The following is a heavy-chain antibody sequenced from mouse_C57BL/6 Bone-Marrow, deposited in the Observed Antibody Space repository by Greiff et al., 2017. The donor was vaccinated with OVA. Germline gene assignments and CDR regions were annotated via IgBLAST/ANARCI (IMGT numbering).Heavy chain of an antibody. CDR2: IDPEDGEP. Sequence: VQLQQSGAELVKPGASVKLSCTASGFNIKDYYMHWVKQRTEQGLEWIGRIDPEDGEPKYAPKFQGKAPITADTSSNTAYLQLSSLTSEDTAVYYCARTYDGYYDWYFDVWGTGTTVTVSS. CDR1: GFNIKDYY. CDR3: ARTYDGYYDWYFDV. V-gene: IGHV14-2*01. D-gene: IGHD2-3*01. J-gene: IGHJ1*03.